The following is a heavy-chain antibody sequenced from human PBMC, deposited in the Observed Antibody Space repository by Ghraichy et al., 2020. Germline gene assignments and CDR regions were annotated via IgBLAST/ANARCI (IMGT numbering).Heavy chain of an antibody. CDR1: GFTFSSYE. CDR2: ISSSGSTI. D-gene: IGHD6-6*01. CDR3: ARDPTFSIQGAARPINYFDY. V-gene: IGHV3-48*03. Sequence: GGSLRLSCAASGFTFSSYEMNWVRQAPGKGLEWVSYISSSGSTIYYADSVKGRFTISRDNAKNSLYLQMNSLRAEDTAVYYCARDPTFSIQGAARPINYFDYWGQGTLVTVSS. J-gene: IGHJ4*02.